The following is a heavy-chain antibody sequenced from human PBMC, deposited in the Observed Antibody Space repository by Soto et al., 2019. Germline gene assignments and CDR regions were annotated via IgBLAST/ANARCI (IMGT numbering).Heavy chain of an antibody. CDR1: GFTFSSYA. D-gene: IGHD3-16*02. CDR2: ISSSGGST. V-gene: IGHV3-23*01. CDR3: AKDDDYIWGSYRYYYYYYMDV. J-gene: IGHJ6*03. Sequence: GGSLRLSCAASGFTFSSYAMSWVRQAPGKGLEWVSAISSSGGSTYYADSVKGRFTISRDNSKNTLYLQMNSLRAEDTAVYYCAKDDDYIWGSYRYYYYYYMDVWGKGTTVTGSS.